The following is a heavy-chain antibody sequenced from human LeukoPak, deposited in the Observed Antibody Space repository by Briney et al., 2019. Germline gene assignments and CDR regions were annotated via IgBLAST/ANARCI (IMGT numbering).Heavy chain of an antibody. CDR2: IYYSGST. J-gene: IGHJ6*03. V-gene: IGHV4-59*01. CDR3: ARVVATRYYYYYYMDV. D-gene: IGHD5-12*01. CDR1: GGSLSSYY. Sequence: PSETLSLTCTVSGGSLSSYYWSWIRQPPGKGLEWIGYIYYSGSTNYNPSLKSRVTISVDTSKNQFSLKLSSVTAADTAVYYCARVVATRYYYYYYMDVWGKGTTVTVSS.